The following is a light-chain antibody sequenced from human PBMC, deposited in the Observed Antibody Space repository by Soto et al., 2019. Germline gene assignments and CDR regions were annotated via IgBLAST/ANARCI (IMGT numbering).Light chain of an antibody. J-gene: IGKJ2*01. Sequence: ESMLTQSPGTLSLSPGERATLSCRASRSVSSRYISWYQQKPGQAPRLLIYGASIRATGIPDRFSGSGSGTDFTLTISRLEAEDFAVYYCQQFGDSPPVFTFGQGTKLEI. V-gene: IGKV3-20*01. CDR2: GAS. CDR1: RSVSSRY. CDR3: QQFGDSPPVFT.